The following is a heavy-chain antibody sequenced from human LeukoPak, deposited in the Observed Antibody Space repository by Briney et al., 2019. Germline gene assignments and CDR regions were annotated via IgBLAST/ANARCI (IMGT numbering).Heavy chain of an antibody. CDR3: ARWDYDSSGYALYYFDY. CDR1: GYTFTSYA. Sequence: GASVKVSCKASGYTFTSYAMYWVRQAPGQGLEWMGWINTYTGNPTYAQGFTGRFVFSLDTSVSTAYLQISSLKAEDTAVYYCARWDYDSSGYALYYFDYWGQGTLVTVSS. CDR2: INTYTGNP. D-gene: IGHD3-22*01. J-gene: IGHJ4*02. V-gene: IGHV7-4-1*02.